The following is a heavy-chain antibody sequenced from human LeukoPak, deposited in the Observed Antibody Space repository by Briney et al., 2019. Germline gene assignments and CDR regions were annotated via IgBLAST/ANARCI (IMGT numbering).Heavy chain of an antibody. V-gene: IGHV4-59*08. J-gene: IGHJ3*02. CDR1: GGSINNHY. D-gene: IGHD1-26*01. CDR2: IHYTGTT. Sequence: SETLSLTCIVSGGSINNHYWTWLRQTPGKGLEWIGDIHYTGTTKYNPSLKSRVTISIDTSNNQFSLELSSVTATDTAVYFCATNRAGTYDRPFDIWGQGTMVTVSS. CDR3: ATNRAGTYDRPFDI.